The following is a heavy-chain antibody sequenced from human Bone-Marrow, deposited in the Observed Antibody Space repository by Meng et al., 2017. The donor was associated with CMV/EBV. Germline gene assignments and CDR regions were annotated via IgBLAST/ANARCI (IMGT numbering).Heavy chain of an antibody. J-gene: IGHJ4*02. CDR3: ARDWGSGYAWGY. D-gene: IGHD5-12*01. CDR1: GGSISSYY. Sequence: GSLRLSCTVSGGSISSYYWSWIRQPPGKGLEWIGYIYYSGSTNYNPSLKSRVTISVDTSKTQFSLRLSSVTAADTAVYYCARDWGSGYAWGYWGQGTLVPVSS. V-gene: IGHV4-59*01. CDR2: IYYSGST.